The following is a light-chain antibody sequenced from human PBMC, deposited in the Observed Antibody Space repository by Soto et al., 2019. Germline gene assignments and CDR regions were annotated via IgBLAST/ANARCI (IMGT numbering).Light chain of an antibody. CDR1: QSISSW. Sequence: DIQMTQSPSTLSASVGDRVTITCRASQSISSWLAWYQQKPGKAPKLLIYKASSLQSGVPSRFSGSGSGTEFTLTISRLQPDDFAAYYCQQCSSYPRTFGQGTKVEIK. J-gene: IGKJ1*01. CDR2: KAS. CDR3: QQCSSYPRT. V-gene: IGKV1-5*03.